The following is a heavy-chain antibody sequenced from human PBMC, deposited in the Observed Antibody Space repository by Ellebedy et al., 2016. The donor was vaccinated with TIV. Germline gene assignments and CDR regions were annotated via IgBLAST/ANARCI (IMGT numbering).Heavy chain of an antibody. J-gene: IGHJ4*02. CDR2: ISGGGSTT. Sequence: PGGSLRLSCAASGFAFSGFEMNWVRQAPGKGLEWVSYISGGGSTTYYADSVKGRFTISRDNTKNSLYLQMNRLGAEDSAVYYCAREERRWGNYLDHWGQGTLVTVSS. CDR1: GFAFSGFE. D-gene: IGHD1-1*01. CDR3: AREERRWGNYLDH. V-gene: IGHV3-48*03.